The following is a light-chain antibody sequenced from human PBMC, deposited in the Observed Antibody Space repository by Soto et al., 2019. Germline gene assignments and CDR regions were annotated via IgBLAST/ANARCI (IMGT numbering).Light chain of an antibody. CDR2: DAS. Sequence: DIQMTQSPSTLSASVGDRVTITCRASQSISSWLAWYQQKPGKAPKLLIYDASSVESGVPSRFSGSGSGTEFPLTSSSLQPDDFATYYCQQYNSYSFTFGPGTKVDIK. J-gene: IGKJ3*01. V-gene: IGKV1-5*01. CDR1: QSISSW. CDR3: QQYNSYSFT.